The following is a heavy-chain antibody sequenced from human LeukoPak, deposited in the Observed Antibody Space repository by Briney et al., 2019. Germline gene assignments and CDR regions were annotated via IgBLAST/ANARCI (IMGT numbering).Heavy chain of an antibody. CDR2: INWNGGST. CDR3: ARGVHSITMIVVVIIPFDY. CDR1: GFTLHDYG. V-gene: IGHV3-20*04. J-gene: IGHJ4*02. D-gene: IGHD3-22*01. Sequence: GGSLRLSCAASGFTLHDYGMSCVRQAPGKGLEWVSGINWNGGSTGYADSVKGRFTISRDNAKNSLYLQMNSLRAEDTALYYCARGVHSITMIVVVIIPFDYWGQGTLVTVSS.